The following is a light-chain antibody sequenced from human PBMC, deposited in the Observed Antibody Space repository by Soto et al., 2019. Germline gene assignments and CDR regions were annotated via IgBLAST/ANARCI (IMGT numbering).Light chain of an antibody. CDR1: QSVSSY. CDR3: QQRSNWRGWT. CDR2: DAS. V-gene: IGKV3-11*01. J-gene: IGKJ1*01. Sequence: EIVLTQSPATLSLSPGERATLSCRASQSVSSYLAWYQQKPGQAPRLLIYDASNRATGIPARFSGSGSGTDFTLTISSLEPEDFAVYYCQQRSNWRGWTCGQGTKVEIK.